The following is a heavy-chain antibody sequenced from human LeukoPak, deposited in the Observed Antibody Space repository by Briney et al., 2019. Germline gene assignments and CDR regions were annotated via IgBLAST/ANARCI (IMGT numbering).Heavy chain of an antibody. CDR1: GFTFSSYN. D-gene: IGHD4-17*01. CDR2: ISSSSSTI. Sequence: GGSLRLSCAASGFTFSSYNMNWVRQAPGKGLEWVSYISSSSSTIYYADSVKGRFTISRDNAKNSLYLQMNSLRAEDTAVYYCARAVTTALDYWGQGTLVTVSS. CDR3: ARAVTTALDY. V-gene: IGHV3-48*04. J-gene: IGHJ4*02.